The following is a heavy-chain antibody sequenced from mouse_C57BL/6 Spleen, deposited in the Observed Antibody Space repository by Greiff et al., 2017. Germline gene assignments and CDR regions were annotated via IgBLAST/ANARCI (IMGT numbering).Heavy chain of an antibody. Sequence: QVQLQQSGAELVRPGASVTLSCKASGYTFTDYEMHWVKQTPVHGLEWIGAIDPETGGTAYNQKFKGKAILTADKSSSTAYMELRSLTSEDSAVYYCTYDGYRHYLDYWGQGTTLTVSS. CDR3: TYDGYRHYLDY. D-gene: IGHD2-3*01. CDR1: GYTFTDYE. V-gene: IGHV1-15*01. CDR2: IDPETGGT. J-gene: IGHJ2*01.